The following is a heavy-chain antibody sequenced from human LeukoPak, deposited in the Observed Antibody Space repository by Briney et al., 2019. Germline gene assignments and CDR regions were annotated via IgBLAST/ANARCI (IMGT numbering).Heavy chain of an antibody. J-gene: IGHJ3*02. D-gene: IGHD5-24*01. Sequence: SETLSFTCAVYGGSFSGYYWSWIRQPPGKGLEWIGEINHSGSTNYNPSLKSRVTISVDTSKNQFSLKLSSVTAADTAVYYCASWDGYNSRAFDIWGQGTMVTVSS. CDR3: ASWDGYNSRAFDI. CDR2: INHSGST. V-gene: IGHV4-34*01. CDR1: GGSFSGYY.